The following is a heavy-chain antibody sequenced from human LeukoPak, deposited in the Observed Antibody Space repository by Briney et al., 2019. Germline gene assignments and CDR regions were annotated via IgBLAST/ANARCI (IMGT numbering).Heavy chain of an antibody. CDR1: GYTFTSYA. V-gene: IGHV1-3*01. CDR3: ARESQFYYYYGMDV. D-gene: IGHD5-24*01. CDR2: INAGNGNT. J-gene: IGHJ6*04. Sequence: GASVKVSCKAFGYTFTSYAMHWVRQAPGQRLEWMGWINAGNGNTKYSQKFQGRVTITRDTSASTAYMELSSLRSEDTAVYYCARESQFYYYYGMDVWGKGTTVTVSS.